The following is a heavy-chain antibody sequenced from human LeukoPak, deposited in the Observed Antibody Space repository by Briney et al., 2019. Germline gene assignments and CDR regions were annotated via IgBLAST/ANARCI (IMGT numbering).Heavy chain of an antibody. J-gene: IGHJ4*02. D-gene: IGHD5-18*01. Sequence: GGSLRLSCAASGFTFSSYSMNWVRQAPGKGLEWVSSISSSSSYIYYADSVKGRFTISRDNAKNSLYLQMNSLRAGDTAVYYCTRRRVDTAMSDWGQGTLVTVSS. V-gene: IGHV3-21*01. CDR1: GFTFSSYS. CDR2: ISSSSSYI. CDR3: TRRRVDTAMSD.